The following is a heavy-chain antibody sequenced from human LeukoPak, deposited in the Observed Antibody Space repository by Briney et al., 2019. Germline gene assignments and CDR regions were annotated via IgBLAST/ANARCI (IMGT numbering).Heavy chain of an antibody. V-gene: IGHV1-2*02. J-gene: IGHJ4*02. CDR1: GYTFTSYG. CDR2: INPNSGGT. Sequence: ASVKVSCKASGYTFTSYGISWVRQAPGQGLEWMGWINPNSGGTNYAQKFQGRVTMTRDTSISTAYMELSRLRSDDTAVYYCAREYCTNGVCYTDYWGQGTLVTVSS. CDR3: AREYCTNGVCYTDY. D-gene: IGHD2-8*01.